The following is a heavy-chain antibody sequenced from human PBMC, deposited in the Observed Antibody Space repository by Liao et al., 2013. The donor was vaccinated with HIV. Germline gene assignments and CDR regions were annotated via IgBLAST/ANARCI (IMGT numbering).Heavy chain of an antibody. V-gene: IGHV4-4*07. Sequence: QVQLQESGPGLVRPSETLSLSCSVSGASISGYYWSWIRQPAGKGLEWIGRIHATGSTNSNPSLQSRVTMSIDASKSQFSLNLTSVTAADTAVYYCVRGPITTVTISYYYFDLWSRATXXTXSS. D-gene: IGHD4-17*01. CDR1: GASISGYY. CDR3: VRGPITTVTISYYYFDL. CDR2: IHATGST. J-gene: IGHJ2*01.